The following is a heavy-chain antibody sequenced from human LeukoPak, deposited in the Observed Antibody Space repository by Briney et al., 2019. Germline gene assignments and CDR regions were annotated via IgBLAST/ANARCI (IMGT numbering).Heavy chain of an antibody. CDR2: ISSTSSTM. J-gene: IGHJ4*02. CDR1: GFTLSDYY. V-gene: IGHV3-48*01. Sequence: PGGSLRLSCAASGFTLSDYYMNWVRQAPGKGLEWVSYISSTSSTMYYADSVKGRFTISRDNSKNTVYLQMSDLRAEDTAVYYCAKITKATTPNYWGQGTLVTVSS. D-gene: IGHD4-17*01. CDR3: AKITKATTPNY.